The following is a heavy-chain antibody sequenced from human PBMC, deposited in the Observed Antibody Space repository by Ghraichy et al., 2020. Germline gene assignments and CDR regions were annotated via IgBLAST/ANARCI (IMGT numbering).Heavy chain of an antibody. J-gene: IGHJ3*02. CDR2: IIPIYGTA. CDR3: AREHLLMTTVTTGAVDI. Sequence: SVKVSCKASGGTFSSYAISWVRQAPGQGLEWMGGIIPIYGTANYAQKFQGRVTITADESTSTAYMELSSLRSEDTAVYYCAREHLLMTTVTTGAVDIWGKGTMVTVSS. CDR1: GGTFSSYA. D-gene: IGHD4-11*01. V-gene: IGHV1-69*13.